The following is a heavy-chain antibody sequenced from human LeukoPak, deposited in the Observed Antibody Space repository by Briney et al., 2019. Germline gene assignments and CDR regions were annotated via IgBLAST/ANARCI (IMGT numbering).Heavy chain of an antibody. V-gene: IGHV3-15*01. D-gene: IGHD4-17*01. CDR3: TTEGTVTTPFDY. CDR2: IKSKTDGGTT. J-gene: IGHJ4*02. CDR1: RFTISNAW. Sequence: GGSLRLSCAASRFTISNAWISWVRQAPGKGLEWVGRIKSKTDGGTTDYAAPVKGRFTISRDDSKNTLYLQMNSLKTEDTAVYYCTTEGTVTTPFDYWGQGTLVTVSS.